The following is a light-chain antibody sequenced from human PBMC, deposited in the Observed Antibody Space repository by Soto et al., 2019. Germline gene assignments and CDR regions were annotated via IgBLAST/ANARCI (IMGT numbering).Light chain of an antibody. CDR1: SSDIGAYNY. V-gene: IGLV2-14*01. CDR3: SSYTTSSTRV. CDR2: EVT. Sequence: QSALTQPASVSGSPGQSITISCTGTSSDIGAYNYVSWYQQHPGEAPKLLIYEVTYRPSGVSDRFPGSKSAYTASLTISGLQPEDEADYYCSSYTTSSTRVFGTGTKVTVL. J-gene: IGLJ1*01.